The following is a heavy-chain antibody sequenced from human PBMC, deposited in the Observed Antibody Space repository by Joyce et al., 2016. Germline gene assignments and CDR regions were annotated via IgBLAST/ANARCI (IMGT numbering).Heavy chain of an antibody. CDR3: ARDAPIAAADY. CDR1: GFTFSSHT. D-gene: IGHD6-13*01. CDR2: LSSTYRYS. V-gene: IGHV3-21*02. Sequence: EVELVQSGGGLVKPGGSLSLSCVGSGFTFSSHTMIWVRQAPGQGLEWVASLSSTYRYSYYADSVRGRFTVSRDNGKNSLYLQMDSLRPEDTAVYYCARDAPIAAADYWGQGTLVTVSS. J-gene: IGHJ4*02.